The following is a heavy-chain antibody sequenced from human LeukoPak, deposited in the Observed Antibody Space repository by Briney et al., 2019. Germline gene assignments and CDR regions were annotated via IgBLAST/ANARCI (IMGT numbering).Heavy chain of an antibody. CDR1: GFTLSSHP. D-gene: IGHD3-22*01. V-gene: IGHV3-48*03. Sequence: PGGSLKLSCAASGFTLSSHPMNWVRQAPGKGLEWVSYIGNDGRMMYYADSVKGRFTISRDSAKSSLYLQMNSLGADDTAVYYCARDASHFDSSGYFHNYYYGMDVWGQGTTVTVSS. CDR3: ARDASHFDSSGYFHNYYYGMDV. CDR2: IGNDGRMM. J-gene: IGHJ6*02.